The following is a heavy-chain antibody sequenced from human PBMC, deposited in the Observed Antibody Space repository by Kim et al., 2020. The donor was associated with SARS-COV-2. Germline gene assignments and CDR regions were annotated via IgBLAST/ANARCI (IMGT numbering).Heavy chain of an antibody. V-gene: IGHV3-73*01. J-gene: IGHJ6*02. CDR3: TRLDDSLYYGMDV. Sequence: YAASVNGRFTISRDESKNTAYLQMNSLKTEDTAVYYCTRLDDSLYYGMDVWGQGTTVTVSS. D-gene: IGHD3-22*01.